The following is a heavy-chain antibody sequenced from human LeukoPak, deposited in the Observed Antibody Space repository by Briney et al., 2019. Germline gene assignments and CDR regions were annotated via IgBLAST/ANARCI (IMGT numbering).Heavy chain of an antibody. D-gene: IGHD3-9*01. CDR1: GGSISSSSNY. Sequence: SETLTLTCTASGGSISSSSNYWGWIRHPPGKGLEWIGSIYYSGSTYYNPSLKSRVTISVDTSKSQFSLKLSSVTAADTAGYYCARELYYDILTGIPPGYGMDVWGQGTTVTVSS. CDR2: IYYSGST. V-gene: IGHV4-39*07. CDR3: ARELYYDILTGIPPGYGMDV. J-gene: IGHJ6*02.